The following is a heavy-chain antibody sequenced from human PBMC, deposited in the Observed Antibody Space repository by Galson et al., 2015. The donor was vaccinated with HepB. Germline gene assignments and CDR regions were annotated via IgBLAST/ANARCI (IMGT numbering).Heavy chain of an antibody. J-gene: IGHJ4*02. Sequence: SLRLSCAASGFNFSTFPMSWVRQAQGKGLEWLSLITASGGITYYADSLKGRVTISRDNFKNTGYLQMDSLRAEDTAVYYCGKYGWDTALAPTDCWGQGILVTVSS. CDR1: GFNFSTFP. CDR2: ITASGGIT. D-gene: IGHD5-18*01. V-gene: IGHV3-23*01. CDR3: GKYGWDTALAPTDC.